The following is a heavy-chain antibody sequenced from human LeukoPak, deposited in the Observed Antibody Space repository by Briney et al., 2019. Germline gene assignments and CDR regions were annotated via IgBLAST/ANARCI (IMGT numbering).Heavy chain of an antibody. CDR3: AKALNYYDSTFDY. V-gene: IGHV3-9*01. D-gene: IGHD3-22*01. CDR2: ISWNSGSI. J-gene: IGHJ4*02. CDR1: GFTFDDYA. Sequence: GGSLGLSCAASGFTFDDYAMHWVRQAPGKGLEWVSGISWNSGSIGYADSVKGRFTISRDNAKNSLYLQMNSLRAEDTALYYCAKALNYYDSTFDYWGQGTLVTVSS.